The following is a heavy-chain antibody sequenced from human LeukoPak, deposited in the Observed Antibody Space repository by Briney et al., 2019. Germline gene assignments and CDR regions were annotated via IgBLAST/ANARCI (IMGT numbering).Heavy chain of an antibody. D-gene: IGHD4-23*01. CDR2: IKHDGSEK. CDR3: ARDGHYGGNSVAVDY. V-gene: IGHV3-7*01. Sequence: QPGGSLRLSCAASGFTFSSYWMSWVRQAPGKGLEWVANIKHDGSEKYYVDSVKGRFTISRDNAKNSLYLQMNSLRAEDTAVYYCARDGHYGGNSVAVDYWGQGTLVTVSS. CDR1: GFTFSSYW. J-gene: IGHJ4*02.